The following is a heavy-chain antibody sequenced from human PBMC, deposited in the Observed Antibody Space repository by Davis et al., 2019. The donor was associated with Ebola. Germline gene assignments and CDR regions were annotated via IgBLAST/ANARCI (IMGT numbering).Heavy chain of an antibody. Sequence: GESLKISCAASGFTFSSYSMNWVRQAPGKGLEWVSSISSSSSYIYYADSVKGRFTISRDNAKNSLYLQMNSLKTEDTAVYYCTRQRPPDYYYYGMDVWGQGTTVTVSS. CDR2: ISSSSSYI. CDR1: GFTFSSYS. J-gene: IGHJ6*02. CDR3: TRQRPPDYYYYGMDV. V-gene: IGHV3-21*04. D-gene: IGHD5-24*01.